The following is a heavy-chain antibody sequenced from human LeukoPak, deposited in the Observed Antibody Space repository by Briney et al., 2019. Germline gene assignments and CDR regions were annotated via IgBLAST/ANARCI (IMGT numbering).Heavy chain of an antibody. J-gene: IGHJ5*02. Sequence: SETLSLTCAVSGGSFSGYYWSWIRQPPGKGLEWIGEINYSGSTNYNPSLKSRVTISVDTSKNQFSLKLSSVTAADTAVYYGAKQGAFFTVTRFYCFDPWGQGTLVTVSS. CDR3: AKQGAFFTVTRFYCFDP. D-gene: IGHD4-11*01. V-gene: IGHV4-34*01. CDR2: INYSGST. CDR1: GGSFSGYY.